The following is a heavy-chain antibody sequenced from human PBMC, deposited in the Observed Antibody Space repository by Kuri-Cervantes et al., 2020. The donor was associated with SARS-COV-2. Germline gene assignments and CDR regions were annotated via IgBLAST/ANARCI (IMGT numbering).Heavy chain of an antibody. CDR3: ARDPTTVTTGIGMDV. J-gene: IGHJ6*02. Sequence: ASVKVSCKASGYTFTGYYMHWVRQAPGQGLEWMGWINPNSGGTNYAQKFQGWVTMTRDTSTSTVYMELSSLRSEDTAVYYCARDPTTVTTGIGMDVWGQGTTVTVSS. V-gene: IGHV1-2*04. D-gene: IGHD4-17*01. CDR2: INPNSGGT. CDR1: GYTFTGYY.